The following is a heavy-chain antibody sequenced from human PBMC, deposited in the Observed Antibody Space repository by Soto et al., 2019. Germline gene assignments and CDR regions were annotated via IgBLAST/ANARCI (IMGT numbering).Heavy chain of an antibody. D-gene: IGHD3-9*01. J-gene: IGHJ4*02. V-gene: IGHV4-39*01. CDR1: GGSISSSSYY. CDR2: IYYSGST. Sequence: QLQLQESGPGLVKPSETLSLTCTVSGGSISSSSYYWGWIRQPPGKGLEWIGSIYYSGSTYYNPSLKSRVTISVDTSKNQFSLKLSSVTAADTAVYYCARHAVDWFWTTPSRDYWGQGTLVTVSS. CDR3: ARHAVDWFWTTPSRDY.